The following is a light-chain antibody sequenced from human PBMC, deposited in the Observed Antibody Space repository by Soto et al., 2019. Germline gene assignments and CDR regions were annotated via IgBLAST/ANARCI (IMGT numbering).Light chain of an antibody. CDR1: SSVVGNYNF. V-gene: IGLV2-14*03. Sequence: QSVLTQPASVSGSPGQSIAISCTGTSSVVGNYNFVSWYQQHPGKAPKLMIYDVSNRPSGISNRFSGSKSGNTASLTISGLQAEDEADYYCCSYTTSSTYVFGTGTKATVL. J-gene: IGLJ1*01. CDR3: CSYTTSSTYV. CDR2: DVS.